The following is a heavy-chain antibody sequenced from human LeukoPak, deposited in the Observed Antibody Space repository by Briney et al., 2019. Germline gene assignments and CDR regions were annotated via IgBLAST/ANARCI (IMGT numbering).Heavy chain of an antibody. J-gene: IGHJ4*02. Sequence: GGALRLSCVPSGITPSRSWMTWVREAPGKGLGWVANIKPDGGEGSYVASVKGRFTISRDNAKKSLFLQMISLRAADTPVYYCARDRGYRSFDYWGQGAMVTVCS. CDR1: GITPSRSW. V-gene: IGHV3-7*04. D-gene: IGHD3-10*01. CDR3: ARDRGYRSFDY. CDR2: IKPDGGEG.